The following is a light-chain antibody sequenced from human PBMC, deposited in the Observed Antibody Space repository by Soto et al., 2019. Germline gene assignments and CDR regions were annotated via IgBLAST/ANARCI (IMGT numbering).Light chain of an antibody. CDR2: GAS. Sequence: EIVMTQSQATLSVAPREGVTFSCRASQGVSRKLAWYQHKPGQAPRLLISGASTGATGIPARFSGSGSGTDFTLTISSLEPEDFAVYYCQQRSNWPPITFGQGTRLEI. V-gene: IGKV3-11*01. J-gene: IGKJ5*01. CDR3: QQRSNWPPIT. CDR1: QGVSRK.